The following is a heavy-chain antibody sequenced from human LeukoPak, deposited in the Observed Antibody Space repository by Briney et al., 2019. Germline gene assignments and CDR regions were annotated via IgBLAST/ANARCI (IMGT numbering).Heavy chain of an antibody. D-gene: IGHD6-13*01. J-gene: IGHJ5*02. CDR1: GGTFSSYA. CDR2: IIPIFGTA. Sequence: ASVKVSCKASGGTFSSYAISWVRRAPGQGLEWMGGIIPIFGTANYAQKFQGRVTITADESTSTAYMELSSLRSEDTAVYYCARVAAGMRRGFDPWGQGTLVTVSS. V-gene: IGHV1-69*13. CDR3: ARVAAGMRRGFDP.